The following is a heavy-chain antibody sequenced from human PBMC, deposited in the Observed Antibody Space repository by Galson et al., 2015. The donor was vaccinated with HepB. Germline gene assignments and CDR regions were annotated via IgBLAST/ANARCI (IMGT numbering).Heavy chain of an antibody. CDR1: GGSINSGDSY. J-gene: IGHJ5*02. Sequence: TLSLTCTVSGGSINSGDSYWTWIRQHPGQGLEWIAYISYKGATHYNSALRTRLAISIDSSKNQFSLRLKSVDAADTAVYYCARAARGNWLDTWGQGALVTVSS. CDR2: ISYKGAT. V-gene: IGHV4-31*03. CDR3: ARAARGNWLDT.